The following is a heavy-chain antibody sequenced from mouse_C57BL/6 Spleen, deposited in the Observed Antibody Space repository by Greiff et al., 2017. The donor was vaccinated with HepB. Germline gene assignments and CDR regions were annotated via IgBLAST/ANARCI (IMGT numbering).Heavy chain of an antibody. Sequence: VQLQESGPGLVQPSQSLSITCTVSGFSLTSYGVHWVRQSPGKGLEWLGVIWSGGSTDYNAAFISRLSISKDNSKSQVFFKMNSLQADDTAIYYCARKRRGPYAMDYWGQGTSVTVSS. V-gene: IGHV2-2*01. CDR1: GFSLTSYG. CDR3: ARKRRGPYAMDY. CDR2: IWSGGST. J-gene: IGHJ4*01.